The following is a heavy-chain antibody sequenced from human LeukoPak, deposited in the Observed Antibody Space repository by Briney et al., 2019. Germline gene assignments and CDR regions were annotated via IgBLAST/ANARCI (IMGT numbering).Heavy chain of an antibody. V-gene: IGHV3-53*04. J-gene: IGHJ4*02. D-gene: IGHD5-18*01. CDR1: GFTVSTNC. CDR3: ARVDTVMAYYFDL. CDR2: IYSGGTT. Sequence: GGSLRLSCAASGFTVSTNCMTWVRQAPGKGLEWVSTIYSGGTTYYADSVMGRFTISRHNSRNTLYFQMNSLRAEDTAVYYCARVDTVMAYYFDLWGQGTLVTVSS.